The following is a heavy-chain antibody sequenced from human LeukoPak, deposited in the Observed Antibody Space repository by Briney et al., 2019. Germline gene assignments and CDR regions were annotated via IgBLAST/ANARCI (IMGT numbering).Heavy chain of an antibody. V-gene: IGHV4-59*12. CDR2: IYYSGSA. J-gene: IGHJ4*02. CDR1: GGSISGYY. CDR3: AGVSDSASDFDH. Sequence: SETLSLTCTVSGGSISGYYWTWIRQHPGKGLEWIGYIYYSGSAYYNPSLKSRVTISVDTSKNQFSLKLSSVTAADTAVYYCAGVSDSASDFDHWGQGTLVAVSS. D-gene: IGHD3-10*01.